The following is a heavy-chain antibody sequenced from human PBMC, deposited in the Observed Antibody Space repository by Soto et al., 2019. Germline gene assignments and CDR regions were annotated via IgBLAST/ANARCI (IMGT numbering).Heavy chain of an antibody. J-gene: IGHJ4*01. CDR1: GFTFMNYA. D-gene: IGHD6-6*01. V-gene: IGHV3-23*01. Sequence: EVHLLESGGGLVQPGGSLRLSCAASGFTFMNYAMAWVRQAPGKGLEYVSAIGAGGDTFYADSVRGRFTISRDNSKRTLYLQMDSLRAEDTAVYSCAMESVTARFDYWGQGTLVTVSS. CDR3: AMESVTARFDY. CDR2: IGAGGDT.